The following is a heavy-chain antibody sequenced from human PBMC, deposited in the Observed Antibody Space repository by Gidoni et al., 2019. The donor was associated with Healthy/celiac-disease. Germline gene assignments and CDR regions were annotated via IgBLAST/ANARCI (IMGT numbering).Heavy chain of an antibody. J-gene: IGHJ4*02. Sequence: QLQLQESGPGLVKPSEPLSLTCTVSGCSISSSSYYWGWIRQPPGEGLEWIGSIYYSGSTYYNPSLKSRVTISVDTSKNQFSLKLSSVTAADTAVYYCARIFTLGYFDYWGQGTLVTVSS. V-gene: IGHV4-39*01. CDR2: IYYSGST. CDR1: GCSISSSSYY. CDR3: ARIFTLGYFDY. D-gene: IGHD3-16*01.